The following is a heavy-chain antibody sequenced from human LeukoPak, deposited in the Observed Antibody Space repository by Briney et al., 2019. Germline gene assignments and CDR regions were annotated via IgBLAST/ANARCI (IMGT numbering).Heavy chain of an antibody. CDR3: ARVGSSWWNYFDY. J-gene: IGHJ4*02. Sequence: SETLSLTCTVSDGSINSYYWSWIRQPPGKGLEWIGHIYDSGSTNYNPSLKSRVTISVDTSKNQFSLKLSSVTAADTAVYYCARVGSSWWNYFDYWGQGTLVTVSS. D-gene: IGHD6-13*01. V-gene: IGHV4-59*01. CDR1: DGSINSYY. CDR2: IYDSGST.